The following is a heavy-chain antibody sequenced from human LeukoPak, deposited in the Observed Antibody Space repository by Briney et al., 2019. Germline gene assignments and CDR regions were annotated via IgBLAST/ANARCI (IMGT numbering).Heavy chain of an antibody. CDR1: GFPFSSYA. V-gene: IGHV3-64D*09. Sequence: GGSLRLSCSASGFPFSSYAMHWVRQAPGKGLGYVSAISDSGGSTYYADSMKGRFTISRDNSKNTLYLQMSSLRAEDTAVYFCVRGYSFGPYGMDVWGQGTTVTVSS. J-gene: IGHJ6*02. CDR3: VRGYSFGPYGMDV. CDR2: ISDSGGST. D-gene: IGHD2-15*01.